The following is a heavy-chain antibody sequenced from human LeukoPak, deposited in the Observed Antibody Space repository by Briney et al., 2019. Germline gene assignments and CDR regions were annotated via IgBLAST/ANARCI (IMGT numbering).Heavy chain of an antibody. CDR2: IYTSGST. CDR1: GGSISSYY. Sequence: KSSETLSHTCTVSGGSISSYYWSWIRQPAGKGLEWIGRIYTSGSTNYNPSLKSRVTMSVDTSKNQFSLKLSSVTAADTAVYYCARDSTASGFCGGNHCYREDFWGQGTLVTVSS. D-gene: IGHD2-15*01. CDR3: ARDSTASGFCGGNHCYREDF. V-gene: IGHV4-4*07. J-gene: IGHJ4*02.